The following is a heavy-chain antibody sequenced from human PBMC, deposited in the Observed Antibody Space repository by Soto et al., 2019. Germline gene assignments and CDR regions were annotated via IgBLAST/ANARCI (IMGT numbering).Heavy chain of an antibody. CDR2: ISAYNGNT. CDR1: GYTFTSYG. Sequence: ASVKVSCKASGYTFTSYGISWVRQAPGQGLEWMGWISAYNGNTNYAQKLQGRVTMTTDTSTSTAYMELRSLRSDDTAVYYCARALYGSGSYYSLDYWGQGTLVTVSS. D-gene: IGHD3-10*01. J-gene: IGHJ4*02. V-gene: IGHV1-18*01. CDR3: ARALYGSGSYYSLDY.